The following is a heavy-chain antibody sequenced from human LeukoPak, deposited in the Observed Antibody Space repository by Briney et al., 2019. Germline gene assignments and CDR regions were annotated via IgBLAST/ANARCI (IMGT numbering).Heavy chain of an antibody. CDR1: GASLTRPTYY. CDR3: ARGRGSGNDY. D-gene: IGHD6-19*01. Sequence: PSETLSLTCSVSGASLTRPTYYQWSWIRQPPGKGLELIGSLFSTGSATLNPSLKSRVTISLDTSKSQFSLKLSSVTAEDSAVYYCARGRGSGNDYWGQGTLVTVSS. CDR2: LFSTGSA. V-gene: IGHV4-61*01. J-gene: IGHJ4*02.